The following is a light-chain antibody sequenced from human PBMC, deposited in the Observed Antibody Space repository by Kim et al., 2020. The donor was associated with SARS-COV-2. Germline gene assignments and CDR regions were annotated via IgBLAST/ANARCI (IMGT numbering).Light chain of an antibody. Sequence: ASVGDRVTSTCRASQAISNYFAWFQQKREKAPKSLIYGASKVQGGVPSRFSGSGSGTDFTLTISSLQPEDFGTYYCQQYMSYPRTFGQGTKVEIK. V-gene: IGKV1-16*01. J-gene: IGKJ1*01. CDR2: GAS. CDR1: QAISNY. CDR3: QQYMSYPRT.